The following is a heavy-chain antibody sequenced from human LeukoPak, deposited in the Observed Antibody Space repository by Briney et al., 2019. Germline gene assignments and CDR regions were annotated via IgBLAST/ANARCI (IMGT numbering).Heavy chain of an antibody. V-gene: IGHV3-23*01. Sequence: GGSLRLSCAASGFPFSSYTMTWGRQAPGKGLDWVSAISASGDSTYYAASVKGRFTISRDNSKNTLYLQMDSLRAEDTALYCCVKGGHFDYWGQGALVTVSS. CDR2: ISASGDST. CDR1: GFPFSSYT. J-gene: IGHJ4*02. CDR3: VKGGHFDY.